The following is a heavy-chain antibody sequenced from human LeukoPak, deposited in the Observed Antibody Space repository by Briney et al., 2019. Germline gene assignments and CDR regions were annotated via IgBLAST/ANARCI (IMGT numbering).Heavy chain of an antibody. D-gene: IGHD2-2*01. CDR3: ARPPSAVHWYFDL. CDR1: GGSISSSSYY. Sequence: SETLSLTCAVSGGSISSSSYYWGWIRQPPGKGPEWIGSIYYSGSTYYNPSLKSRVTISVDTSKNQFSLKLSSVTAAGTAVYYCARPPSAVHWYFDLWGRGTLVTVSS. V-gene: IGHV4-39*07. J-gene: IGHJ2*01. CDR2: IYYSGST.